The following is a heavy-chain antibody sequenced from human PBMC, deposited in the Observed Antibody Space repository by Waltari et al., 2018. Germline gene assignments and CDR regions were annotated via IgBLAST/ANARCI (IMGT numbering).Heavy chain of an antibody. D-gene: IGHD3-22*01. Sequence: QVQLQESGPGLVKPSETLSLTCTVSGGSISRYYWSWLRQPAGKGREWVGHIYIGDSPNNNPSLNSRVTMSVDTSKNQFSLKLTSVTAADTAVYYCARDRRSYDSSGYLPNWYFDLWGRGTLVTVSS. J-gene: IGHJ2*01. V-gene: IGHV4-4*07. CDR3: ARDRRSYDSSGYLPNWYFDL. CDR2: IYIGDSP. CDR1: GGSISRYY.